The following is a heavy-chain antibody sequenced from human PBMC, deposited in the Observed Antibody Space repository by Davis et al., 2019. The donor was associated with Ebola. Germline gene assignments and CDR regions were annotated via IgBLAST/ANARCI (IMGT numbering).Heavy chain of an antibody. CDR1: GGSISSGGYS. J-gene: IGHJ4*02. CDR2: IYHSGST. CDR3: ANVHYGY. V-gene: IGHV4-30-2*02. D-gene: IGHD4-17*01. Sequence: SETLSLTCAVSGGSISSGGYSWSWIRQPPGKGLEWIGYIYHSGSTYYNPSLKSRVTISIDTSKKQFSLKLISVTAADTAVYYCANVHYGYWGQGTLVTVSS.